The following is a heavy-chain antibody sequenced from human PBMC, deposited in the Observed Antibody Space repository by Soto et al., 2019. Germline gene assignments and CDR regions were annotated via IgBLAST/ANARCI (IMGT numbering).Heavy chain of an antibody. Sequence: SETLSLTCPVSGGSISSGGYYWSWICQPPGKGLEWIGEINHSGSTNYNPSLKSRVTISVDTSKNQFSLKLSSVTAADTAVYYCARGGWQQLVGYYFDYWGQGTLVTVSS. CDR2: INHSGST. CDR3: ARGGWQQLVGYYFDY. CDR1: GGSISSGGYY. V-gene: IGHV4-34*01. J-gene: IGHJ4*02. D-gene: IGHD6-13*01.